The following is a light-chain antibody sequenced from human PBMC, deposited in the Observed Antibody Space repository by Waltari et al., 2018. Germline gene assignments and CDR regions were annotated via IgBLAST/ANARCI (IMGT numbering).Light chain of an antibody. V-gene: IGLV2-23*02. CDR2: DIS. J-gene: IGLJ1*01. CDR1: NSNVDILHL. Sequence: QSALTQPASVSGSPGQSITISCTAVNSNVDILHLVSWYQHHPGRNPRLLIYDISQRHAGVSHRLSGSKSGNTASLTISGLQPEDEADYFCCSFAGYGIYVCGSGTQVSVL. CDR3: CSFAGYGIYV.